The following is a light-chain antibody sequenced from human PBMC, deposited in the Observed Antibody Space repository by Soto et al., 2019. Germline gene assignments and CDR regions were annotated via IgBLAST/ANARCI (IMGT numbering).Light chain of an antibody. CDR3: CSYAGSYTYV. Sequence: QSALTQPASVSGSPGQSITISCTGTSSDVGSYNYVSWYQQHPGKAPKLMIYDVSKRPSGVPDRFSGSKSGNTASLTISGLQAEDEADYYYCSYAGSYTYVFGTGTKVTVL. CDR1: SSDVGSYNY. CDR2: DVS. J-gene: IGLJ1*01. V-gene: IGLV2-11*01.